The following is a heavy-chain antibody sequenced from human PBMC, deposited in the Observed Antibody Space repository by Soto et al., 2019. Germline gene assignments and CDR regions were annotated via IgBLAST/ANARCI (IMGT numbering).Heavy chain of an antibody. CDR3: ARDRGSGSNNNWFDP. Sequence: GESLKISCQTSGYTFTNYWIGWVRQMPGGGLEWLGLIFPRDFDVRYSPSFEGQVTISADRSTATAFLQWRSLEASDSALYFCARDRGSGSNNNWFDPWSQGTLVTVSS. CDR1: GYTFTNYW. CDR2: IFPRDFDV. D-gene: IGHD3-10*01. J-gene: IGHJ5*02. V-gene: IGHV5-51*01.